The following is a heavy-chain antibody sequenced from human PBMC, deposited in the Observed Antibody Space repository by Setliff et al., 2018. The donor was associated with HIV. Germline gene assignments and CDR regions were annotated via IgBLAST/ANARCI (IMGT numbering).Heavy chain of an antibody. J-gene: IGHJ3*02. CDR3: AKRPGYGYPFHI. D-gene: IGHD5-18*01. CDR2: IYASGST. V-gene: IGHV4-61*02. CDR1: DDSISSGANY. Sequence: PSETLSLTCSVSDDSISSGANYWSWIRQSAGQRLEWIGRIYASGSTYYNPSLKSRLTISIDTSKNQFSLKLTSVAAADTAVYYCAKRPGYGYPFHIWGQGTMVTVSS.